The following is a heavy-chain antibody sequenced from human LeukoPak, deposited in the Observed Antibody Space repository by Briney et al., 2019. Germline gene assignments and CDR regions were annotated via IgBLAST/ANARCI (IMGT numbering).Heavy chain of an antibody. CDR3: ARERVALLVIWFDP. V-gene: IGHV3-7*01. D-gene: IGHD2-15*01. CDR2: IKQDGSEK. Sequence: GGSLRLSCAASGFTFSSYWMSWVRQAPGKGLEWVANIKQDGSEKYYVDSVKGRFTISRDNAKNSLYLQMNSLRAEDTVVYYCARERVALLVIWFDPWGQGTLVTVSS. CDR1: GFTFSSYW. J-gene: IGHJ5*02.